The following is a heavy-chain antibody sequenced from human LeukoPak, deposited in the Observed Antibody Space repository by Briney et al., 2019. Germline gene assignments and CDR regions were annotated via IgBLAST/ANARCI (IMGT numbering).Heavy chain of an antibody. CDR2: IIPIFGTA. CDR1: GGTFSSYV. V-gene: IGHV1-69*13. D-gene: IGHD2-8*01. CDR3: ARGRGDCSSGVCYTAYFYYGMDV. J-gene: IGHJ6*02. Sequence: GASVNVSCKASGGTFSSYVISWVRQAPGQGLEWMGGIIPIFGTANYAQKFQGRVTITADESTSTAYMELSSLRSEDTAVYYCARGRGDCSSGVCYTAYFYYGMDVWGQGTTVTVSS.